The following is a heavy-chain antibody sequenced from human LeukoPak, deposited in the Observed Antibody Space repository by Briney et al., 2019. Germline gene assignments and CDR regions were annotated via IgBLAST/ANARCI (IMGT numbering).Heavy chain of an antibody. Sequence: ASVKVSCKASGHTFTGYYMHWVRQAPGQGLEWMGWINPNSGGTNYAQKFQGRVTMTRDTSISTAYMELSRLRSDDTAVYYCAVGYDILTGYTPWGQGTLVTVSS. J-gene: IGHJ5*02. D-gene: IGHD3-9*01. CDR3: AVGYDILTGYTP. CDR1: GHTFTGYY. CDR2: INPNSGGT. V-gene: IGHV1-2*02.